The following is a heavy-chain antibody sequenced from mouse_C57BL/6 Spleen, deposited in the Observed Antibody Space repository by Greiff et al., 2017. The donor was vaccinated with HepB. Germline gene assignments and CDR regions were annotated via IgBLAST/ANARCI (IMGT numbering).Heavy chain of an antibody. CDR1: GYTFTSYW. J-gene: IGHJ4*01. D-gene: IGHD1-1*01. CDR3: ARSYYYGSYYAMDY. V-gene: IGHV1-52*01. CDR2: IDTSDSET. Sequence: QVHVKQPGAELVRPGSSVKLSCKASGYTFTSYWMHWVKQRPIQGLEWIGNIDTSDSETHYNQKFKDKATLTVDKSSSTAYMQLSSLTSEDSAVYYCARSYYYGSYYAMDYWGQGTSVTVSS.